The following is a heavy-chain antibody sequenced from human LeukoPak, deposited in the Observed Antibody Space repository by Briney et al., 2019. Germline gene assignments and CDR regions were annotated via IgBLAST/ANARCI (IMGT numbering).Heavy chain of an antibody. J-gene: IGHJ4*02. CDR3: ARRAGAYSHPYDY. Sequence: GGSLRLSCAASEFTFSNHAMHWVRQAPGKGLEWVAVISHDGSVKYYADSVKGRFTISRDNSKNTLYLQMNSLRAEDTAVYYCARRAGAYSHPYDYWGQGTLVTVS. CDR2: ISHDGSVK. V-gene: IGHV3-30*14. D-gene: IGHD4/OR15-4a*01. CDR1: EFTFSNHA.